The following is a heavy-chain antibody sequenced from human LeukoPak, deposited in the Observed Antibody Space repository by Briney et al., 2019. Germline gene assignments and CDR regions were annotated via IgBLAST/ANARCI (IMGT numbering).Heavy chain of an antibody. D-gene: IGHD3-10*01. CDR1: GGSISNHY. CDR2: FSDSGNT. V-gene: IGHV4-59*08. CDR3: ARHATGSYSVPWLDP. Sequence: SETLSLTCTVSGGSISNHYWSWIRQPPGRGLEWIGYFSDSGNTIYNPSLKSRVTILGDTSKNQFSLKLCSVTAADTAVYYCARHATGSYSVPWLDPWGQGTLVTVST. J-gene: IGHJ5*02.